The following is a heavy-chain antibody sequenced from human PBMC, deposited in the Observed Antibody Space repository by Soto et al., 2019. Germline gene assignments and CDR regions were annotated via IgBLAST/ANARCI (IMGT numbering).Heavy chain of an antibody. D-gene: IGHD2-15*01. CDR1: GGSVSSGSYY. J-gene: IGHJ3*02. CDR3: ARAYCSGGSCYLDI. Sequence: QVQLQESGPGLVKPSETLSLTCTVSGGSVSSGSYYWSWIRQPPGKGLEWIGYIYYSGSTNYNPSLTSRVTISVDTSKNQFSLKLSSVTAADTAVYYCARAYCSGGSCYLDIWGQGTMVTVSS. V-gene: IGHV4-61*01. CDR2: IYYSGST.